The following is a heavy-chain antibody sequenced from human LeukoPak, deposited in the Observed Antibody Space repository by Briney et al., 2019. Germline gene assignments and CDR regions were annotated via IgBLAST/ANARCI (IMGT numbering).Heavy chain of an antibody. J-gene: IGHJ4*02. V-gene: IGHV4-39*01. CDR3: ARQVVAVAGTGYFDY. Sequence: SETLSLTCTVSGGXIRSSSYYWGWIRQPPGMGLEWLGSIYYSGSTYYNASLKSRGTISVDTSKNQFSLKLNSVTAADTAVYFCARQVVAVAGTGYFDYWGQGTLVTVSS. D-gene: IGHD6-19*01. CDR2: IYYSGST. CDR1: GGXIRSSSYY.